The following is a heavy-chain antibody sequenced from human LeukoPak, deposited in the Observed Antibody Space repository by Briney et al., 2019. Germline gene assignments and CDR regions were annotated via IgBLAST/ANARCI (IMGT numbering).Heavy chain of an antibody. J-gene: IGHJ3*02. Sequence: PGGSLRLSCAASGFTFSSYGMHWVRQAPGKGLEWVAVISYDGSNKYYTDSVKGRFTISRDNAENTLYLQMNSLRAEDTALYYCARDPEAVDAFDIWGQGTMVTVSS. D-gene: IGHD1-14*01. CDR1: GFTFSSYG. CDR2: ISYDGSNK. V-gene: IGHV3-30*03. CDR3: ARDPEAVDAFDI.